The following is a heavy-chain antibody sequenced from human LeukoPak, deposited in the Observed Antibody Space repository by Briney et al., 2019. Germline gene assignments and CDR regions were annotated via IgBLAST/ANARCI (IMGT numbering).Heavy chain of an antibody. D-gene: IGHD2-8*02. J-gene: IGHJ4*02. CDR2: IYYSGST. Sequence: SETLSLTCTVSGGSISSSSYYWGWIRQPPGKGLEWIGSIYYSGSTYYNPSLKSRVTMSVDTSKNQFSLKLSSVTAADTAVYYCARWYWFLDYWGQGTLVTVSS. CDR3: ARWYWFLDY. CDR1: GGSISSSSYY. V-gene: IGHV4-39*07.